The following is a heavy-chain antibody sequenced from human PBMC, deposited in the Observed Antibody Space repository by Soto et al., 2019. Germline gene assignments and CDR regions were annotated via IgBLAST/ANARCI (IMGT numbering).Heavy chain of an antibody. V-gene: IGHV4-39*01. CDR1: GGSISRGGYY. CDR2: IYYSGST. J-gene: IGHJ4*02. Sequence: SETLSLTCTVSGGSISRGGYYWSRISKNPGKGLEWIGYIYYSGSTYYNPSLKSRVTISVDTSRNQFSLNLSSVTAADTAVYYCARPSGYSYGDFDYWGQGTLVTVSS. D-gene: IGHD5-18*01. CDR3: ARPSGYSYGDFDY.